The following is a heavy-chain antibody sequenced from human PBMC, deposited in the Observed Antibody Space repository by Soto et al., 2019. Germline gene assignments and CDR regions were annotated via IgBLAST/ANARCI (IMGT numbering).Heavy chain of an antibody. J-gene: IGHJ3*02. CDR2: IYKSGSA. CDR1: WGSISSGGNF. Sequence: SETLSLTCTVSWGSISSGGNFWSWIRQYPGKGLEWIGYIYKSGSAYYNPSLKSRVTISVDTSKNQFSLKLSSVTAEDTAVYYCARGDYYDNSGPFSDAFDIWGQGTMVTVSS. CDR3: ARGDYYDNSGPFSDAFDI. V-gene: IGHV4-31*03. D-gene: IGHD3-22*01.